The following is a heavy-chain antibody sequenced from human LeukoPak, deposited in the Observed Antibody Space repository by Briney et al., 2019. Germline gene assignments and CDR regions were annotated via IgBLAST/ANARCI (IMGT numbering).Heavy chain of an antibody. D-gene: IGHD2-2*02. J-gene: IGHJ5*01. V-gene: IGHV1-2*02. Sequence: ASVKVSCKASGYTFSIYYMHWVRQAPGQGLEWMGWINPNGGATSYAQRFQGRVTMTRDTSISTAYMELSGLTSDDTAVYYCARNPPYCTSTSCYNDSWGQGTLVTVSS. CDR1: GYTFSIYY. CDR3: ARNPPYCTSTSCYNDS. CDR2: INPNGGAT.